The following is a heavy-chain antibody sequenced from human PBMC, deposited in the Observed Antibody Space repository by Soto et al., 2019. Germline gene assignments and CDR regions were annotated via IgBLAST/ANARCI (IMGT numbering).Heavy chain of an antibody. J-gene: IGHJ4*02. CDR2: IYYSGST. Sequence: SETLSLTCTVSGGSISSSSYYWGWIRQPPGKGLEWIGSIYYSGSTYYNPSLKSRVTISVDTSKNQFSLKLSSVTAADTAVYYCARPYYYDSSGYYYDYWGQGTLVTAPQ. D-gene: IGHD3-22*01. CDR1: GGSISSSSYY. CDR3: ARPYYYDSSGYYYDY. V-gene: IGHV4-39*01.